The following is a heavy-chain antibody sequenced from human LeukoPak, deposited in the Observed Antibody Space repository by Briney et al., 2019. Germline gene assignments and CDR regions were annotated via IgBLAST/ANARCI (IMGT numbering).Heavy chain of an antibody. CDR3: ARQTYYYGSGSPLFDY. CDR1: GGSISSYY. J-gene: IGHJ4*02. D-gene: IGHD3-10*01. Sequence: SETLSLTCTVSGGSISSYYWSWIRQPPGKGPEWIGYIYYSGSTNYNPSLKSRVTISVDTSKNQFSLKLSSVTAADTAVYYCARQTYYYGSGSPLFDYWGQETLVTVSS. CDR2: IYYSGST. V-gene: IGHV4-59*08.